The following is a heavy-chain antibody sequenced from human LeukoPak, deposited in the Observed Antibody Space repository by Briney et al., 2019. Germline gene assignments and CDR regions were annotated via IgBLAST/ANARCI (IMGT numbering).Heavy chain of an antibody. Sequence: TGGSLRLSCAASGFTFSSYGMHWVRQAPGKGLERVSFIRYDGSNEYYADSVKGRFTISRDNSKNTLYLQMNSLRAEDTAVYYCARGGVDHYGSGTYYLMYYFDHWGQGALVTVSS. J-gene: IGHJ4*02. CDR3: ARGGVDHYGSGTYYLMYYFDH. V-gene: IGHV3-30*02. CDR2: IRYDGSNE. D-gene: IGHD3-10*01. CDR1: GFTFSSYG.